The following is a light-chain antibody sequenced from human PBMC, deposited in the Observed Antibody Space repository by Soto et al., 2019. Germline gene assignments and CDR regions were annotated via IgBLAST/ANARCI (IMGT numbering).Light chain of an antibody. CDR2: GNS. J-gene: IGLJ2*01. CDR3: QSYESSRSVV. CDR1: SSNIVAGYD. V-gene: IGLV1-40*01. Sequence: QSVLTQPPSVSGAPGQRVTISCTGSSSNIVAGYDVHWYQQLPGTAPKLLLYGNSNRPSGVPDRFSGSKSGTSASLAITGLQAEDEADYYCQSYESSRSVVFGGGTKLTVL.